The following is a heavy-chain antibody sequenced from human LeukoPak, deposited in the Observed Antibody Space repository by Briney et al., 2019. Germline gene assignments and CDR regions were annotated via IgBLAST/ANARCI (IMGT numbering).Heavy chain of an antibody. CDR2: IYYSGST. V-gene: IGHV4-59*01. CDR3: ASGDYYYDSSGYSSPFDY. D-gene: IGHD3-22*01. Sequence: SETLSLTCTVSGGSISSYYWSWIRQPPGKGLEWIGYIYYSGSTNYNPSLKSRVTISVDTSKNQFSLKLSSVTAADTAVYYCASGDYYYDSSGYSSPFDYWGQGTLVTVSS. CDR1: GGSISSYY. J-gene: IGHJ4*02.